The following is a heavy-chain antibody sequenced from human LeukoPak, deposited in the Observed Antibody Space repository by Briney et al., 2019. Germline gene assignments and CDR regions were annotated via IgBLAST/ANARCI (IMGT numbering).Heavy chain of an antibody. D-gene: IGHD5-18*01. Sequence: GGSLRLTCAASGFTFSSYSMNWVRHAPEKGLEWVSSISSSSSYIYYADSVKGRFTISRDNAKNSLYLQMNSLRAEDTAVYYCARDTDDTPMVLYYYCCYYIDVWGKGTTVTVSS. CDR3: ARDTDDTPMVLYYYCCYYIDV. J-gene: IGHJ6*03. V-gene: IGHV3-21*01. CDR1: GFTFSSYS. CDR2: ISSSSSYI.